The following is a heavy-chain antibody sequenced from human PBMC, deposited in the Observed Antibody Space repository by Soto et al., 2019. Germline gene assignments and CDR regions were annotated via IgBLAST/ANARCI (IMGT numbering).Heavy chain of an antibody. Sequence: GGSLRLSCAASGFTFSSYGMHWVRQAPGKGLEWVAVISYDGSNKYYADSVKGRFTISRDNSKNTLYLQMNSLRAEDTAVYYCAKMGDYGEPYYYGMDVWGQGTTVTVSS. CDR1: GFTFSSYG. CDR2: ISYDGSNK. J-gene: IGHJ6*02. D-gene: IGHD4-17*01. V-gene: IGHV3-30*18. CDR3: AKMGDYGEPYYYGMDV.